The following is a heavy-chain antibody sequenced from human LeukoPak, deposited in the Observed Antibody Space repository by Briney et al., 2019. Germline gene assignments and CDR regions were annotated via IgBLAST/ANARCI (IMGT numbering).Heavy chain of an antibody. D-gene: IGHD3-16*01. V-gene: IGHV3-23*01. Sequence: GGSLRLSCAASGFTFSSYAMSWVRQAPGKGLEWVSAISGSGGSTYYADSVKGRFTISRDNAKNSLYLQMNSLRADDAAVYYCASDGGPFESWGQGTLVTVSS. CDR2: ISGSGGST. J-gene: IGHJ4*02. CDR1: GFTFSSYA. CDR3: ASDGGPFES.